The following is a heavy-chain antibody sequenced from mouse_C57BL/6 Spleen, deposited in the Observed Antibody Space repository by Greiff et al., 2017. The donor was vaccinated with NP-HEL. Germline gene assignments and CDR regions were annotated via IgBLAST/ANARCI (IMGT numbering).Heavy chain of an antibody. V-gene: IGHV1-7*01. CDR3: AREDSSGYDYFDY. Sequence: QVQLKQSGAELAKPGASVKLSCKASGYTFTSYWMHWVKQRPGQGLEWIGYINPSSGYTKYNQKFKDKATLTADKSSSTAYMQLSSLTYEDSAVYYCAREDSSGYDYFDYWGQGTTLTVSS. J-gene: IGHJ2*01. CDR2: INPSSGYT. D-gene: IGHD3-2*02. CDR1: GYTFTSYW.